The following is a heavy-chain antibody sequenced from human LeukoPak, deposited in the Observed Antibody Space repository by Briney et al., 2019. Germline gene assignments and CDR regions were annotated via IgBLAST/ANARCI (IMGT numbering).Heavy chain of an antibody. CDR3: ARDCSGGSCHAG. CDR2: IIPIFGTA. J-gene: IGHJ4*02. D-gene: IGHD2-15*01. V-gene: IGHV1-69*13. CDR1: GGTFSSYA. Sequence: GASAKVSCKASGGTFSSYAISWVRQAPGQGLEWMGGIIPIFGTANYAQKFQGRVTITADESTSTAYMELSSLRSEDTAVYYCARDCSGGSCHAGWGQGTLVTVSS.